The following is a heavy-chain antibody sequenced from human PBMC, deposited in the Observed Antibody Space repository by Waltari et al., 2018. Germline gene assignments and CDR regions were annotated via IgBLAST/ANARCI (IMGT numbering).Heavy chain of an antibody. V-gene: IGHV3-74*01. CDR2: INADGNRP. Sequence: DVQLVESGGGLAQPGGSLRLSCAAPGFTFSSSWMYWVRQVPGKGLMWVSQINADGNRPNYADSVRGRFTISRDNAKDTLYLQMNSLRVEDTGVYYCARARWLDYWGQGTLVTVSS. J-gene: IGHJ4*02. CDR1: GFTFSSSW. CDR3: ARARWLDY. D-gene: IGHD2-15*01.